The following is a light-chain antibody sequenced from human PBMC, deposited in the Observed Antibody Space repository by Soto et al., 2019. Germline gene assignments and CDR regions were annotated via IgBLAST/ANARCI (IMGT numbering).Light chain of an antibody. CDR1: QSVSSN. V-gene: IGKV3-15*01. CDR2: GAS. Sequence: EIVMTQSPATLSVSPGERATLSCRASQSVSSNLAWYQQKPGQAPRLLIYGASTRPTGIPARFSGSGSGTEFTLTISSLQSEDCAVYYCQQYNNWLTWTFGQGTKVEIK. CDR3: QQYNNWLTWT. J-gene: IGKJ1*01.